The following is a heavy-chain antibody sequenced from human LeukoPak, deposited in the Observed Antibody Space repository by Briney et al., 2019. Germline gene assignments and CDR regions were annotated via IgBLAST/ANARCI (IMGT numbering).Heavy chain of an antibody. D-gene: IGHD2-2*01. CDR2: MYYSGST. J-gene: IGHJ4*02. CDR1: GGSISSSSYF. V-gene: IGHV4-39*07. CDR3: ARVAGGGYCTSTSCCFDY. Sequence: PSETLSLTCTVSGGSISSSSYFWAWIRQPPGKGLEWIGTMYYSGSTYYNPSLKSRVTVSVDTSNNQFSLKLSSVTAADTAVYFCARVAGGGYCTSTSCCFDYWGQGTLVTVS.